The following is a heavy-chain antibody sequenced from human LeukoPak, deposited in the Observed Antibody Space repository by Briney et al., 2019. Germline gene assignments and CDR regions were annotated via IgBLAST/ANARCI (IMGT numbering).Heavy chain of an antibody. Sequence: PSETLSLTCAVYGGSFSGYYWSWIRQPPGKGLEWIGEINHSGSTNYNPSLKSRVTISVDTSKNQFSLRLSSVTAADTAVYYCARKSYRLNWFDPWGQGTLVTVSS. CDR3: ARKSYRLNWFDP. J-gene: IGHJ5*02. D-gene: IGHD5-18*01. V-gene: IGHV4-34*01. CDR1: GGSFSGYY. CDR2: INHSGST.